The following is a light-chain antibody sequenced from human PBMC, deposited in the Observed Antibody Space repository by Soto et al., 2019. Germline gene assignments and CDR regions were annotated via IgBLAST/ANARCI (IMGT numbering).Light chain of an antibody. CDR3: QQSNNWPKT. Sequence: EIVITQSPATLSVSPGETATLSCRASQSVNSNLAWYQQKPGQAPRLLISDASTRAAGLPARFSGSGSGTEFTLTISSLQSEDFAVYFCQQSNNWPKTFGQGTKVEIK. V-gene: IGKV3-15*01. J-gene: IGKJ1*01. CDR2: DAS. CDR1: QSVNSN.